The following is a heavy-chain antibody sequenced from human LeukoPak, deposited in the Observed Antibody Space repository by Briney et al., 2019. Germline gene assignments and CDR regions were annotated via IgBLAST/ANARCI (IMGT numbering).Heavy chain of an antibody. Sequence: GASVKVSFKASGYTFTSHHLHWVRQAPGQGLEWMGLINPSGGSTTYAQKFQDRVTMTRDTSTSTVYMELSTPRSEDSALYYCARAPDPREVVTGNWLDPWGQGTLVTVTS. J-gene: IGHJ5*02. V-gene: IGHV1-46*01. CDR1: GYTFTSHH. CDR3: ARAPDPREVVTGNWLDP. D-gene: IGHD2-21*02. CDR2: INPSGGST.